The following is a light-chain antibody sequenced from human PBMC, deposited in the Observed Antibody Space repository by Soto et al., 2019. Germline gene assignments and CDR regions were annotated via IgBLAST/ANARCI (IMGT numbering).Light chain of an antibody. CDR1: SSNIGTSS. CDR2: TTN. CDR3: AAWDASLNGHV. V-gene: IGLV1-44*01. Sequence: QSVLTQPHSASGTPGQRVTISCSGSSSNIGTSSVHWFQQLPGTAPKLLISTTNQRPSGVPERFSGSKSGTSASLAISGLQSEDEADYCCAAWDASLNGHVFGSAPKV. J-gene: IGLJ1*01.